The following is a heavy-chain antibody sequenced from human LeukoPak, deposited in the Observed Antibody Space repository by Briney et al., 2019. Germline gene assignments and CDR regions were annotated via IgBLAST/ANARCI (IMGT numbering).Heavy chain of an antibody. CDR1: GFTFSSYA. Sequence: PGGSLRLPCAASGFTFSSYAMSWVRQAPGKGLEWVSAISGSGGSTYYADSVERRFTISRDNSKNTLHLQMNSLRAEDTAVYYCAKDHFGSGNYYRPFDYWGQGTLVTVSS. V-gene: IGHV3-23*01. CDR3: AKDHFGSGNYYRPFDY. CDR2: ISGSGGST. J-gene: IGHJ4*02. D-gene: IGHD3-10*01.